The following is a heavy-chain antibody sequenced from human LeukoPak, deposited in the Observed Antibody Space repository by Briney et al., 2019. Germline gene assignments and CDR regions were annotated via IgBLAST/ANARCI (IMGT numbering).Heavy chain of an antibody. Sequence: GGSLRLSCAASGFTFSSYAMHWVRQAPVKGLEWVAVISYDGSNKYYEDSVNGRFTISRDNSKNKLYLQMNSLRAGDTAVYYCANPGGSYNYWGQGTLVTVSS. CDR3: ANPGGSYNY. V-gene: IGHV3-30*04. CDR2: ISYDGSNK. CDR1: GFTFSSYA. J-gene: IGHJ4*02. D-gene: IGHD1-26*01.